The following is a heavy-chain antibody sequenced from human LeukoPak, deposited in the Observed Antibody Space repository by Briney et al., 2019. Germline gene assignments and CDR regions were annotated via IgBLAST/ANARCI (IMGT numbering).Heavy chain of an antibody. V-gene: IGHV4-39*07. CDR1: GGSISSSSYY. D-gene: IGHD6-13*01. J-gene: IGHJ5*02. CDR3: VQQQLVHGWFDP. CDR2: IYYSGST. Sequence: PSETLSLTCTVSGGSISSSSYYWGWIRQPPGKGLEWIGSIYYSGSTYYNPSLKSRVTISVDTSKNQFSLKLSSVTAADTAVYYCVQQQLVHGWFDPWGQGTLVTVSS.